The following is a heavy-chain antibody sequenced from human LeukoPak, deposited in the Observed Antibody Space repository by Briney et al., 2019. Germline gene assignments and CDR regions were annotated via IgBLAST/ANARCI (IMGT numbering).Heavy chain of an antibody. J-gene: IGHJ4*02. CDR3: AKEYTGTFSPFPSYFDN. D-gene: IGHD1-26*01. CDR2: ISGSGDIT. V-gene: IGHV3-23*01. CDR1: GFTFSSYA. Sequence: GGSLRLSCAAAGFTFSSYAMSWVRQAPGKGLEWVSAISGSGDITYYADSVRGRFSVSRDNSKNTLYLQMNSLRAEDTAIYYCAKEYTGTFSPFPSYFDNWGQGTLVTVSS.